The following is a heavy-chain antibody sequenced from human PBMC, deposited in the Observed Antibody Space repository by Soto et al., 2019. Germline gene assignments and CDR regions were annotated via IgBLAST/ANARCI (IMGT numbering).Heavy chain of an antibody. V-gene: IGHV1-69*01. CDR2: IIPYYNTR. J-gene: IGHJ4*02. CDR1: EGTFNSYA. Sequence: QAQVVQSGAEVRKPGSSVKLSCKASEGTFNSYAIAWVRQAPGQGLEWMGGIIPYYNTRNYAQKFQERVTVTADDSTNTVYMELSSLRSDDPAVYFWAPGASSWYPYFFDSWAQGTLVTVSS. D-gene: IGHD6-13*01. CDR3: APGASSWYPYFFDS.